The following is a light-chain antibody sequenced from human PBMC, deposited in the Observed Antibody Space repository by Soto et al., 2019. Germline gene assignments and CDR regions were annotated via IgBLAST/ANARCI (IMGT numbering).Light chain of an antibody. Sequence: DILMTQSPSILSASVGDTVTITCRASQSISKWVAWYQQRAGKAPTALIFDASNSEKGVPSRFSGSGSGTEFTLIISGLQPEDFATYYCQQSYGIPQTFGPGTKVDIK. CDR3: QQSYGIPQT. CDR2: DAS. V-gene: IGKV1-5*01. J-gene: IGKJ1*01. CDR1: QSISKW.